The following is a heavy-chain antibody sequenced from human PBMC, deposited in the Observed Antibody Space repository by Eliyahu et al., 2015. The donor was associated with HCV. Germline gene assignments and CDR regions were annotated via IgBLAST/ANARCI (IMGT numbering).Heavy chain of an antibody. V-gene: IGHV4-34*01. CDR1: GGSFXGYY. J-gene: IGHJ4*02. CDR2: INHSGST. CDR3: ARRGYYGDY. D-gene: IGHD3-22*01. Sequence: QVQLQQWGAGXLKPSXTLSLXCAVXGGSFXGYYWSWIRRPPGKGXEWIGEINHSGSTNYNPSLKSRVTISVDTSKNQFSLKLSSVTAADTAVYYCARRGYYGDYWGQGTLVTVSS.